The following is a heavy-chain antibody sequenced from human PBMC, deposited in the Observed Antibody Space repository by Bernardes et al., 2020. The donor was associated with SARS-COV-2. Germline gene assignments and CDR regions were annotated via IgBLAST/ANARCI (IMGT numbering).Heavy chain of an antibody. D-gene: IGHD6-19*01. CDR2: LSYNGNIK. Sequence: GGSLRLSCAASGFTFSGHGMHWVRQAPGKGLEWVTVLSYNGNIKFYADSVKRRFTVSRDNSRDTLYLQLDSLRPEDTAVYDCARGPGVAVTGSLEYWGQGTLVIVSS. CDR1: GFTFSGHG. V-gene: IGHV3-30*03. J-gene: IGHJ4*02. CDR3: ARGPGVAVTGSLEY.